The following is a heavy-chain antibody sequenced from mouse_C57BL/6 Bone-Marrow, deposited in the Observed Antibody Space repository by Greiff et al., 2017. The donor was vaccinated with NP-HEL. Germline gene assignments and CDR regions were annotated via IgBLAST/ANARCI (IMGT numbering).Heavy chain of an antibody. CDR3: ARSRYYGTFYAMDY. V-gene: IGHV1-39*01. Sequence: EVKLVESGPELVKPGASVKISCKASGYSFTDYNMNWVKQSNGKSLEWIGVINPNYGTTSYNQKFKGKATLTVDQSSSTAYMQLNSLTSEDSAVYYCARSRYYGTFYAMDYWGQGTSVTVSS. D-gene: IGHD1-1*01. J-gene: IGHJ4*01. CDR1: GYSFTDYN. CDR2: INPNYGTT.